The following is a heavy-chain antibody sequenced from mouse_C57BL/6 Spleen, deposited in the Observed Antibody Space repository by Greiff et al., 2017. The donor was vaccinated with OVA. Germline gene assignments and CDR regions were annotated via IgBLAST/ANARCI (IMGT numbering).Heavy chain of an antibody. CDR1: GYTFTSYW. CDR3: ARRGLYSNFDY. CDR2: IDPSDSYT. J-gene: IGHJ2*01. D-gene: IGHD2-5*01. V-gene: IGHV1-59*01. Sequence: QVQLQQPGAELVRPGTSVKLSCKASGYTFTSYWMHWVKQRPGQGLEWIGVIDPSDSYTNYNQKFKGKATLTVDTSSSTAYMQLSSLTSEDSAVYYCARRGLYSNFDYWGQGTTLTVSS.